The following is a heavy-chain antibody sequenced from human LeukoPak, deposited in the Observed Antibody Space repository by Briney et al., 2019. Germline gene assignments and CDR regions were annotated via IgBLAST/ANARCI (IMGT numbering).Heavy chain of an antibody. D-gene: IGHD2-15*01. V-gene: IGHV3-7*03. CDR1: GFIFSGSW. Sequence: GGSLRLSCAASGFIFSGSWMAWIRQAPGKGLEWVAIIKKDGSEKYYVDSMKGRFTISRDNAKNSLFLQMNSLRAEDTAIYYCTTDTWYSAGHWGQGTLVTVSS. CDR3: TTDTWYSAGH. J-gene: IGHJ4*02. CDR2: IKKDGSEK.